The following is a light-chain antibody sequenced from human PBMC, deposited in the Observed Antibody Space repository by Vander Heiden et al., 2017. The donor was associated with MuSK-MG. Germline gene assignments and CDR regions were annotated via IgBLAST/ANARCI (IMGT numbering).Light chain of an antibody. CDR2: GKN. CDR3: NSRDSSGNHRGVV. J-gene: IGLJ2*01. V-gene: IGLV3-19*01. Sequence: SSELTQAPAVSVALGQTVRITCQGDSLRSYYASWYQQKPGQAPVLVIYGKNNRPSGSPDRFSGSSSGNTASLTITGAQAEDEADYYCNSRDSSGNHRGVVFGGGTKLTVL. CDR1: SLRSYY.